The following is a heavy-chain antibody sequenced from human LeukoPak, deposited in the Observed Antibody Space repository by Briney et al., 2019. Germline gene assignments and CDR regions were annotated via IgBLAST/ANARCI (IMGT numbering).Heavy chain of an antibody. Sequence: SETLSLTCAVYGGSFSGYYLSWIRQPPGKGLEWIGEINHSGSTNYNPSLKSRVTISVDTSKNQFSLKLSSVTAADTAVYYCARGKGYCSGGSCYNWFDPWGQGTLVTVSS. J-gene: IGHJ5*02. CDR1: GGSFSGYY. CDR2: INHSGST. CDR3: ARGKGYCSGGSCYNWFDP. V-gene: IGHV4-34*01. D-gene: IGHD2-15*01.